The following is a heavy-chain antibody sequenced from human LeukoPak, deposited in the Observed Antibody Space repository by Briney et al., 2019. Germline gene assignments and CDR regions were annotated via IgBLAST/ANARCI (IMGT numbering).Heavy chain of an antibody. Sequence: SETLSLTCTVSGGSISSGGYYWSWIRQHPGKGLEWIGYIYYSGSTHYNPSLKSRVTISVDTSKNQFSLKLSSVTAADTAVYYCARELLWFGEQSTGFDPWGQGTLVTVSS. CDR3: ARELLWFGEQSTGFDP. CDR1: GGSISSGGYY. D-gene: IGHD3-10*01. CDR2: IYYSGST. J-gene: IGHJ5*02. V-gene: IGHV4-31*03.